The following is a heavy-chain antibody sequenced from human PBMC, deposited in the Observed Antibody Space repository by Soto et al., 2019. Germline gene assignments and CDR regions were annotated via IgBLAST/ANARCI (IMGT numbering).Heavy chain of an antibody. Sequence: GGSVKVSCKASGYTFTSYGISWVRQAPGQGLEWMGWISAYNGSTNYAQKLQGRVTMTTDTSTSTAYMELRSLRSDDTAVYYCARVLVTPYYYDSSGYPAAPNDTWGQGTLLPVSS. J-gene: IGHJ5*02. CDR1: GYTFTSYG. V-gene: IGHV1-18*01. D-gene: IGHD3-22*01. CDR3: ARVLVTPYYYDSSGYPAAPNDT. CDR2: ISAYNGST.